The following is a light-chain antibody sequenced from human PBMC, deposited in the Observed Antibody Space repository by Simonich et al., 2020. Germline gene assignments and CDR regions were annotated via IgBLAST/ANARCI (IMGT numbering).Light chain of an antibody. J-gene: IGLJ3*02. CDR2: EGS. CDR1: SSDVGSYNL. CDR3: SSYAGSNNFEV. Sequence: QSALTQPASVSGSPGQSITISCTGTSSDVGSYNLVSWYQQHPGKAPKLMIYEGSKRPSGVPDLFSGSKSCNTASLTVSGLQAEDEADYYCSSYAGSNNFEVFGGGTKLTVL. V-gene: IGLV2-14*02.